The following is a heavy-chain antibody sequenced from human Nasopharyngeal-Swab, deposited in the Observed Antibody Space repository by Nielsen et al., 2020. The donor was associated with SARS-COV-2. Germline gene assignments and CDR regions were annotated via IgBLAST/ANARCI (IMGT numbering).Heavy chain of an antibody. Sequence: SATLSLTYPLYRGSFSAYYWCWIRLPPWKGLEWIGEINHSGSTNSNPSLKSRVTISIDTSKNQFSLKLISVTAADTAVYYCARGGNCSGGSCYSKCRSIWYFELWGRGTLVTVSS. D-gene: IGHD2-15*01. J-gene: IGHJ2*01. CDR1: RGSFSAYY. V-gene: IGHV4-34*01. CDR2: INHSGST. CDR3: ARGGNCSGGSCYSKCRSIWYFEL.